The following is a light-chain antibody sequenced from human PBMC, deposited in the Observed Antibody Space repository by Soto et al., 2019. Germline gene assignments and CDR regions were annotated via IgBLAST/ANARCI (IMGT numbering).Light chain of an antibody. V-gene: IGKV3-20*01. CDR1: QSVSSSY. J-gene: IGKJ1*01. CDR3: QQYHTSPLT. CDR2: GAS. Sequence: IVLTKSPCTLSLATRERATXSCRASQSVSSSYIAWYQQKRGQANRRIIYGASIRATGITDRLSGSGSGTDFTLTISRLEPEDFALYYCQQYHTSPLTFGQGTKVDI.